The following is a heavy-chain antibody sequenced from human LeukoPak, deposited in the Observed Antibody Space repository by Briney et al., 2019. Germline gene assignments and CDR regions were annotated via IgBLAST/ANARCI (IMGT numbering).Heavy chain of an antibody. J-gene: IGHJ4*02. Sequence: SETLSLTCTVSGGSISSSSYYWGWLRQPPGKGLEWIVSIYYSGSTYYNPSLKSRVTISVDTSKNQFSLKLSSVTAADTAVYYCARTDPGEPYYDILTGYYFDYWGQGTLVTVSS. CDR2: IYYSGST. D-gene: IGHD3-9*01. CDR1: GGSISSSSYY. CDR3: ARTDPGEPYYDILTGYYFDY. V-gene: IGHV4-39*01.